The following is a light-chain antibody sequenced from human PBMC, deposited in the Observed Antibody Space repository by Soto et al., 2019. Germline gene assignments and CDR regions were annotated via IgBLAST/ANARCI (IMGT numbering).Light chain of an antibody. CDR3: CSYAGSYPYV. Sequence: GXPGQSVTXSCTGTXXXVGGYNYVSWYQQHPGKAPNLMIYDVSKRPSGVPDRFSGSKSGNTASLTISGLQAEDEADYYCCSYAGSYPYVFGTGTKVTVL. J-gene: IGLJ1*01. CDR2: DVS. V-gene: IGLV2-11*01. CDR1: XXXVGGYNY.